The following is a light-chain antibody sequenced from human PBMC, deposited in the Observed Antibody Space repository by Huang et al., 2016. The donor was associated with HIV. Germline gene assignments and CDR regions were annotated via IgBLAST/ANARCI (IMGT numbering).Light chain of an antibody. Sequence: EIEMTQSPAILSVSPGERATLSCRASQSVNSDLALYLQTPGQAPRLLIFCASTRAIGIPAKFNGTGSGTEFSLSISNLQSDDFGVYYCQQYNDWPPLTFGGGTKVEI. CDR3: QQYNDWPPLT. CDR1: QSVNSD. CDR2: CAS. V-gene: IGKV3-15*01. J-gene: IGKJ4*01.